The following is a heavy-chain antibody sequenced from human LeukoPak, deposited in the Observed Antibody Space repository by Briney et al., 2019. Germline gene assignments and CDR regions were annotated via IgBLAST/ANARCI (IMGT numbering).Heavy chain of an antibody. Sequence: GASVKVSCKASGYTFTGYYMHWVRQAPGQGLEWMGIINPSGGSTTYAQKFQGRVTMTRDTSTSTVYMELSSLRSEDTAVYYCARTGYSYGCDYWGQGTLVTVSS. CDR2: INPSGGST. J-gene: IGHJ4*02. CDR3: ARTGYSYGCDY. V-gene: IGHV1-46*01. CDR1: GYTFTGYY. D-gene: IGHD5-18*01.